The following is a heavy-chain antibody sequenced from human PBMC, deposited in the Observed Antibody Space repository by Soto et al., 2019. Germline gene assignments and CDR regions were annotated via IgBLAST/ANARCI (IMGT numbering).Heavy chain of an antibody. V-gene: IGHV3-33*01. CDR2: IWYDGSNK. J-gene: IGHJ4*02. Sequence: GGSLRLSCAASGFTFSSYGMHWVRQAPGKGLEWVAVIWYDGSNKYYADSVKGRFTISRDNSKNTLYLQMNSLRAEDTAVYYCARESEDLTSNFDYWGQGTLVTVSS. CDR3: ARESEDLTSNFDY. CDR1: GFTFSSYG.